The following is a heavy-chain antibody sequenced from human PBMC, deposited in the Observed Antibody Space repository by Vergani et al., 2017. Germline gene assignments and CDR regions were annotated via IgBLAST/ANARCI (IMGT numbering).Heavy chain of an antibody. V-gene: IGHV3-11*06. J-gene: IGHJ4*02. CDR2: ISSGSSHT. CDR3: ARVGVYSSSWYYFDY. D-gene: IGHD6-13*01. Sequence: QVQLVESGGGLVKPGGSLRLSCAASGFTFSDYYMSWIRPAPGKGLEWVSYISSGSSHTNYADSVKGRFTISRDNAKKSLYLRMNSLRADDTAVYYCARVGVYSSSWYYFDYWGQGTLVTVSS. CDR1: GFTFSDYY.